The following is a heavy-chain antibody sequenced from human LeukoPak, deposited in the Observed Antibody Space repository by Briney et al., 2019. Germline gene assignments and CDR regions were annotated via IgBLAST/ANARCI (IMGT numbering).Heavy chain of an antibody. V-gene: IGHV4-59*11. D-gene: IGHD2-2*01. Sequence: SETLSLTCTVSGGSISSHYWSWIRQPPRKGLEWIGYIYYSGSTNYNPSLKSRVTISVDTSKNQFSLKLSSVTAADTAVYYCARHVGCSSTSCYPGYGFDPWGQGTLVTVSS. CDR1: GGSISSHY. J-gene: IGHJ5*02. CDR3: ARHVGCSSTSCYPGYGFDP. CDR2: IYYSGST.